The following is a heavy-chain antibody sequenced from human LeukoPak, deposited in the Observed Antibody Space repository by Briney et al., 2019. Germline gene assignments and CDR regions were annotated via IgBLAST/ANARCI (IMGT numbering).Heavy chain of an antibody. J-gene: IGHJ6*02. D-gene: IGHD2-2*01. CDR3: ARLGYCSSRSCYYGMDV. Sequence: GESLKISFQGFGXTFTTSCIGWVRQLPGKGLEWMAIIYAGNSDTKYSPSFQGQVSISTDRSISTAYLQWSSLKASDTAMYYCARLGYCSSRSCYYGMDVWGQGTTVTVSS. CDR2: IYAGNSDT. V-gene: IGHV5-51*01. CDR1: GXTFTTSC.